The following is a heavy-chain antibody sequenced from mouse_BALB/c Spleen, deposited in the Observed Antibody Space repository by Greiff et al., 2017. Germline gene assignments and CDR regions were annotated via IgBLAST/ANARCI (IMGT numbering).Heavy chain of an antibody. D-gene: IGHD1-1*01. Sequence: VQLQQSGAELVRSGASVKLSCTASGFNIKDYYMHWVKQRPEQGLEWIGWIDPENGDTEYAPKFQGKATMTADTSSNTAYLQLSSLTSEDTAVYYCNAGYCSSYPWNYWGQGTTLTVAS. V-gene: IGHV14-4*02. J-gene: IGHJ2*01. CDR1: GFNIKDYY. CDR2: IDPENGDT. CDR3: NAGYCSSYPWNY.